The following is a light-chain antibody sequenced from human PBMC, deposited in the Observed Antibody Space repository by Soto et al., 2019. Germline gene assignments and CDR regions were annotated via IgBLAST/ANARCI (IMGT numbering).Light chain of an antibody. CDR2: GNN. J-gene: IGLJ1*01. V-gene: IGLV1-40*01. CDR3: QSYDSSLRGYV. Sequence: QSVLTQPPSVSGAPGQRVTISCTGSSSNFGAGNDVQWYQQLPGTAPKLLIFGNNNRPSGAPDRFSGSKSGTSAYLAISGLQAEDEADYYCQSYDSSLRGYVFGTGTKLTVL. CDR1: SSNFGAGND.